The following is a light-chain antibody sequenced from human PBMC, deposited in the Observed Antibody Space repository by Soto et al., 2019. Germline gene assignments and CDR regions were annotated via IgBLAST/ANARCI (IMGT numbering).Light chain of an antibody. J-gene: IGKJ1*01. V-gene: IGKV1-5*01. CDR3: QQYNSYPWT. CDR2: DAS. Sequence: DIQMTQSPSTLSASVGDRVTISCRASQTISSWLAWYQQKPGKAPKLLIYDASSLESGVPSRLSGSGSGTEFTLTISSLQPDDFATYHCQQYNSYPWTFGQGTKVDIK. CDR1: QTISSW.